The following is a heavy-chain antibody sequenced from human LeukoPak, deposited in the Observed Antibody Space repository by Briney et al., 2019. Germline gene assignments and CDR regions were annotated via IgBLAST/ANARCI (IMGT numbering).Heavy chain of an antibody. CDR3: ARSYNRRGYFHYGVDV. D-gene: IGHD3-10*01. CDR2: IYYSGGA. J-gene: IGHJ6*02. Sequence: PSETLSLTCTVSDGSISTYYWTWIRQPPGKGLEWIGYIYYSGGADYNPSLKSRVTISVDTSKNQFSLKLTSVTTADTAVYFCARSYNRRGYFHYGVDVWGQGTTVTVSS. V-gene: IGHV4-59*01. CDR1: DGSISTYY.